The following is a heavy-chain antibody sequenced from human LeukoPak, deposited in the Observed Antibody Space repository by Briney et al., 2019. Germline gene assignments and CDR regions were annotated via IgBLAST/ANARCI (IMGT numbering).Heavy chain of an antibody. Sequence: GASVTVSCKASGGTFSSYAISWVRQAPGQGLEWMGGIIPIFGTANYAQKFQGRVTITADESTSTAYMELSSLRSEDTAVYYCARGWGGYSSSRVAYNWFDPWGQGTLVTVSS. CDR2: IIPIFGTA. CDR3: ARGWGGYSSSRVAYNWFDP. J-gene: IGHJ5*02. V-gene: IGHV1-69*13. D-gene: IGHD6-13*01. CDR1: GGTFSSYA.